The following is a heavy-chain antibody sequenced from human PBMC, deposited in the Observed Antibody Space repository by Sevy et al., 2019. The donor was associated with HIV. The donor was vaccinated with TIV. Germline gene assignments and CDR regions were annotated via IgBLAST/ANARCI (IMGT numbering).Heavy chain of an antibody. CDR3: AKDKGTAMVNGIDY. J-gene: IGHJ4*02. V-gene: IGHV3-9*01. CDR2: IGWNSGFI. D-gene: IGHD5-18*01. CDR1: GFTFDDYA. Sequence: GGSLRLSCAASGFTFDDYAVHWVRQAPGRGLEWVSGIGWNSGFIGYSDSVKGRFTISRDNAKNSLYLQMNSLRAEDSALYYCAKDKGTAMVNGIDYWGQGTLVTVSS.